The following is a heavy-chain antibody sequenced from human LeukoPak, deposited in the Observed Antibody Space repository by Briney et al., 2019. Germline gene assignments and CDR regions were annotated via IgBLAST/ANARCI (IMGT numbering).Heavy chain of an antibody. D-gene: IGHD1-7*01. V-gene: IGHV4-34*01. J-gene: IGHJ4*02. Sequence: PSETLSLTCAVYGGSFSGYYWSWIRQPPGKGLEWIGEINHSGSTNYNPSLKSRVTISVDTSKNQFSLKLSSVTAADTAVYYCARGTRTGTNHYWGQGTLVTVSS. CDR3: ARGTRTGTNHY. CDR2: INHSGST. CDR1: GGSFSGYY.